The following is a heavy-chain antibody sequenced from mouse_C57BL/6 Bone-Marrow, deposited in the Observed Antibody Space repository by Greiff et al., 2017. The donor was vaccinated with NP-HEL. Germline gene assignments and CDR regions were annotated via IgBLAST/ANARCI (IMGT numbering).Heavy chain of an antibody. V-gene: IGHV1-81*01. Sequence: QVQLKESGAELARPGASVKLSCKASGYTFTSYGISWVKQRTGQGLEWIGEIYPRSGNTYYNEKFKGKATLTADKSSSTAYMELRSLTSEDSAVYFCARSNFYAMDYGGQGTSVTVSS. J-gene: IGHJ4*01. CDR3: ARSNFYAMDY. CDR1: GYTFTSYG. CDR2: IYPRSGNT.